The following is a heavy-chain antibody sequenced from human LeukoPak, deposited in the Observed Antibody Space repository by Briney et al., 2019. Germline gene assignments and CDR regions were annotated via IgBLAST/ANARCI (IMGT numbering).Heavy chain of an antibody. J-gene: IGHJ5*02. CDR1: GYTFTSYD. V-gene: IGHV1-8*01. Sequence: ASVKVSCKASGYTFTSYDINWVRQATGQGLEWMGWVNPNSGNTGYAQKFQGRVTMTRNTSISTAYMELSSLRSEDTAVYYCARARSPSSGYLLRDHNWFDPWGQGTLVTVSS. D-gene: IGHD3-22*01. CDR3: ARARSPSSGYLLRDHNWFDP. CDR2: VNPNSGNT.